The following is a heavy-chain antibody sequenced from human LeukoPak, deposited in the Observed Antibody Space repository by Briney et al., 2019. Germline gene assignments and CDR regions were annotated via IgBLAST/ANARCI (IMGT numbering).Heavy chain of an antibody. J-gene: IGHJ4*02. CDR3: ARLQRAAGIAVAGSLDY. D-gene: IGHD6-19*01. Sequence: PSETLSLTCTVSGGSISSYYWSWIRQPPGKGLEWIGYIYYSGSTNYNPSLKSRVTISVDTSKNQFSLKLSYVTAADTAVCYCARLQRAAGIAVAGSLDYWGQGTLVTVSS. V-gene: IGHV4-59*08. CDR2: IYYSGST. CDR1: GGSISSYY.